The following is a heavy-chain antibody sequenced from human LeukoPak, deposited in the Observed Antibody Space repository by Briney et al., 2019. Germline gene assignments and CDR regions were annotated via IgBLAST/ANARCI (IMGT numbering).Heavy chain of an antibody. CDR3: AKEGLRYFDFDF. Sequence: PGGSLRLSCAASGFTFTRSAMSWVRQAPGKGLEWVSAFSGGGDTYYADFVKGRFTIPRDTSKNTLYLQMNSLSAEDTAVYYCAKEGLRYFDFDFWGQGTLVTVSS. D-gene: IGHD3-9*01. CDR2: FSGGGDT. V-gene: IGHV3-23*01. CDR1: GFTFTRSA. J-gene: IGHJ4*02.